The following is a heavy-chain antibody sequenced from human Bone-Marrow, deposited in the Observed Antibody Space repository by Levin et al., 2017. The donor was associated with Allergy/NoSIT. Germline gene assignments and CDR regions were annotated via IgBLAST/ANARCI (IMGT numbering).Heavy chain of an antibody. V-gene: IGHV3-30*04. Sequence: LSLTCAASGFTFSNSAMHWVRQAPGKGLEWVAVIPYDGTYKYYTDSVKGRFTISRDNSKNTMYLQMNSLRPDDTAVYYCASSYSSTNFDYWGQGTLVTVSS. J-gene: IGHJ4*02. CDR2: IPYDGTYK. CDR3: ASSYSSTNFDY. D-gene: IGHD2-21*01. CDR1: GFTFSNSA.